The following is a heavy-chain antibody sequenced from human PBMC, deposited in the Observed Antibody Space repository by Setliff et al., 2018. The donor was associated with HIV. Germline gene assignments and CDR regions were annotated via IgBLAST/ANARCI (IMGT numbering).Heavy chain of an antibody. J-gene: IGHJ4*02. V-gene: IGHV1-3*01. CDR3: ARDIYDSGWFTLEY. D-gene: IGHD6-19*01. CDR2: ISAGKGMT. CDR1: GYTFTNSD. Sequence: SVKVSCKASGYTFTNSDINWVRQAPGQRLEWMGWISAGKGMTKYSKKFQGRVTLTRDTAASTAYMELSSLRSEDTAVYYCARDIYDSGWFTLEYWGQGTLVTVSS.